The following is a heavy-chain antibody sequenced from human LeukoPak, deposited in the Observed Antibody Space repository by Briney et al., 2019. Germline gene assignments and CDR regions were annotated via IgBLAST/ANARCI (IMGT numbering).Heavy chain of an antibody. V-gene: IGHV4-59*01. CDR1: GGSISSYY. J-gene: IGHJ1*01. CDR3: ARAGYSSSNPRDFQH. D-gene: IGHD6-13*01. CDR2: IYYSGST. Sequence: SETLSLTCTVSGGSISSYYWSWIRQPPGKGLEWIGYIYYSGSTNCNPSLKSRVTISVDTSKNQFSLKLSSVTAADTAAYYCARAGYSSSNPRDFQHWGQGTLVTVSS.